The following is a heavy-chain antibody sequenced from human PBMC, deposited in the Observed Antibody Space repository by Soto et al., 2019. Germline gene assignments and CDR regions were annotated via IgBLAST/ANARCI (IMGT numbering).Heavy chain of an antibody. J-gene: IGHJ4*02. Sequence: ASETLSLTCTVSGDSISTNDYHWGWIRQAPGKGLEWIGTFYYRGRPYSNPSLNSRVTISVDTSQNQFSLRLTSVTAADTAVYYCARQKRYFMPELSYYFDYWGQGTLVTVSS. V-gene: IGHV4-39*01. CDR2: FYYRGRP. CDR3: ARQKRYFMPELSYYFDY. CDR1: GDSISTNDYH. D-gene: IGHD3-9*01.